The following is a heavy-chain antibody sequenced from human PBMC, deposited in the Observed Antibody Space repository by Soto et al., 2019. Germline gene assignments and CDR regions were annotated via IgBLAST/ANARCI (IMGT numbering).Heavy chain of an antibody. J-gene: IGHJ4*01. V-gene: IGHV3-30*18. D-gene: IGHD3-3*02. CDR1: GFTFSSFG. CDR2: ISYDGSEE. Sequence: GSLRLSCAASGFTFSSFGMHWVRQAPGKGLEWVAVISYDGSEEYYADSVKGRATVSRDNSKNTVYLQMNRLRGDDSAIYYCAKGRFDVVSISPFDHWGQGTLVTVS. CDR3: AKGRFDVVSISPFDH.